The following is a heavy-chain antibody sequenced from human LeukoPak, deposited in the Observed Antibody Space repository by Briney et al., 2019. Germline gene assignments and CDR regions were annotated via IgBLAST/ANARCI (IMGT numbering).Heavy chain of an antibody. CDR1: GYTFTSYY. CDR3: ARDWAAAGNRRLSFDY. D-gene: IGHD6-13*01. Sequence: GASVKVSCTASGYTFTSYYMHWVRQAPGQGLEWMGIINPSGGSTSYAQKFQGRVTMTRDTSTSTVYMELSSLRSEDTAVYYCARDWAAAGNRRLSFDYWGQGTLVTVSS. CDR2: INPSGGST. J-gene: IGHJ4*02. V-gene: IGHV1-46*01.